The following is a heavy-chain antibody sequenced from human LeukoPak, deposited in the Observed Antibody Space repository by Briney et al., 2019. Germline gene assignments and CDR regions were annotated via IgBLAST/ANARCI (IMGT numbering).Heavy chain of an antibody. Sequence: ASVTVSCTASGYTFTDYFLHWVRQAPGQGLEWMGWIGPDSGATNYAQKFRGKVTMTRDTSINTAYMEVSSLSSDDTAVYYCARDIRPRVESFDYWGQGTLVTVSS. CDR1: GYTFTDYF. CDR3: ARDIRPRVESFDY. V-gene: IGHV1-2*02. CDR2: IGPDSGAT. J-gene: IGHJ4*02. D-gene: IGHD3-3*01.